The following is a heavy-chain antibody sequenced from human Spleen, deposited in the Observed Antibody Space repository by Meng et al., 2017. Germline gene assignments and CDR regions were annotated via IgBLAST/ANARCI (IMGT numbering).Heavy chain of an antibody. Sequence: SEPLSLTCAVYGGSFSGYYWSWIRQPPGKGLEWIGEINHSGSTNYNPSLKSRVTISVDTSKNQISLKLSSVTAADTAVYYCARVVDDSSGYHEAYFDYWGQGTLVTVSS. V-gene: IGHV4-34*01. CDR3: ARVVDDSSGYHEAYFDY. CDR1: GGSFSGYY. D-gene: IGHD3-22*01. J-gene: IGHJ4*02. CDR2: INHSGST.